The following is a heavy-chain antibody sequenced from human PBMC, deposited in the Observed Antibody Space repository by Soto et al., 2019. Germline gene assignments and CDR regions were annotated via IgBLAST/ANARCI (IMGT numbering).Heavy chain of an antibody. V-gene: IGHV1-69*13. CDR2: IIPIFGTA. CDR3: ARDIRELRYYGMDV. J-gene: IGHJ6*02. Sequence: ASVKVSCKASGGTFSSYAISWVRQAPGQGLEWMGGIIPIFGTANYAQKFQGRVTITADESTSTAYMELSSLRSEDTAVYYCARDIRELRYYGMDVWGQGTTVTVSS. D-gene: IGHD1-7*01. CDR1: GGTFSSYA.